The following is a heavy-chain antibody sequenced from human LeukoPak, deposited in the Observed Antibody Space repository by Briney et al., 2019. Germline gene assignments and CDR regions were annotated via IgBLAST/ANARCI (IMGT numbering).Heavy chain of an antibody. CDR1: GFTFDDYA. CDR3: AKGKEYSSSSGIFDY. Sequence: GGSLRLSCAASGFTFDDYAMHWVRQAPGKGLEWVSGISWNSGSIGYADSVKGRFTISRDNAKNSLYLQMNSLRAEDMALYYCAKGKEYSSSSGIFDYWGQGTLVTVSS. CDR2: ISWNSGSI. V-gene: IGHV3-9*03. D-gene: IGHD6-6*01. J-gene: IGHJ4*02.